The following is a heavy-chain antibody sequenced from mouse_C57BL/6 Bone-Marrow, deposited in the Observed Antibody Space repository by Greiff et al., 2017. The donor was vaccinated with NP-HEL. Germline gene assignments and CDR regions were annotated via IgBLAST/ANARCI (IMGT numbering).Heavy chain of an antibody. Sequence: QVPLKVSGPGILQPSQTLSLTCSFSGFSLSTFGMGVGWIRQPSGQGLEWLAHIWWDDAKYYNPALKSRLTISKNTSKNQVFLKIANVDTADTATDYCARIDSNYWYFGVWGTGTTVTVSS. CDR3: ARIDSNYWYFGV. J-gene: IGHJ1*03. D-gene: IGHD2-5*01. V-gene: IGHV8-8*01. CDR2: IWWDDAK. CDR1: GFSLSTFGMG.